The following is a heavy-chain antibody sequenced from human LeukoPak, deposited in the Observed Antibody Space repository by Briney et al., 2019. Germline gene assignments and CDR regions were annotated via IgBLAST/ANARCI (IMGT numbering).Heavy chain of an antibody. CDR1: GGSISSYY. CDR2: IYTSGST. Sequence: SETLSLTCTVSGGSISSYYWSWIRQPAGKGLEWIGRIYTSGSTNYNPSLKSRVTMYVDTSKRQFSLKLSSVTAADTAVYDCARLRSALEWFGTNWFDPWGQGTLVTVSS. D-gene: IGHD3-10*01. J-gene: IGHJ5*02. V-gene: IGHV4-4*07. CDR3: ARLRSALEWFGTNWFDP.